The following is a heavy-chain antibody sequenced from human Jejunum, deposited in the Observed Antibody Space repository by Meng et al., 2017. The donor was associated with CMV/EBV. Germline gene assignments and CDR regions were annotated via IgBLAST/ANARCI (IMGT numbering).Heavy chain of an antibody. V-gene: IGHV4-4*07. CDR2: INSNGST. CDR1: SVPSCGCY. Sequence: VLPHDAVAGTVHSSGSLSIACVSPSVPSCGCYWSRIRQPARKGLEWIRRINSNGSTHYNPSLKSRLTMAVDLAKNQISLKLSTLTAADTAVYYCARGSGSYYWFDPWGQGTLVTVSS. D-gene: IGHD1-26*01. J-gene: IGHJ5*02. CDR3: ARGSGSYYWFDP.